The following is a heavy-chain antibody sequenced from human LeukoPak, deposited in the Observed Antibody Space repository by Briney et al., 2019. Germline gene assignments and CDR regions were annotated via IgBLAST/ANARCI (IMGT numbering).Heavy chain of an antibody. J-gene: IGHJ6*03. V-gene: IGHV3-7*01. CDR1: GFTFSSYW. CDR3: AREIADDYYYYYMDV. D-gene: IGHD2-21*01. Sequence: GGSLRLSCASSGFTFSSYWMSWVRQAPGKGLEWVANIKQDGSEKYFVDSVKGRFTISRDIAKNSLYLQMNSLRAEDTAVYYCAREIADDYYYYYMDVWGQGTTVTVSS. CDR2: IKQDGSEK.